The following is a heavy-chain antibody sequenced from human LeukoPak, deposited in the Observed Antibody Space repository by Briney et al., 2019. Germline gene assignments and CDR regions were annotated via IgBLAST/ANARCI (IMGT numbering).Heavy chain of an antibody. J-gene: IGHJ6*02. Sequence: ASVKVSCKASGYTFTGYYMHWVRQAPGQGLEWMGWINTNTGNPTYAQGFTGRFVFSLDTSVSTAYLQISSLKAEDTAVYYCARDLRDGYNPNGMDVWGQGTTVTVSS. D-gene: IGHD5-24*01. CDR3: ARDLRDGYNPNGMDV. CDR1: GYTFTGYY. V-gene: IGHV7-4-1*02. CDR2: INTNTGNP.